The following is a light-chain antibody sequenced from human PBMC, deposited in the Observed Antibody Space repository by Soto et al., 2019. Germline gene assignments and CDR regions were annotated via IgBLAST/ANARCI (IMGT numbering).Light chain of an antibody. CDR1: TSNFGSNS. CDR3: ATWDDSLNGRV. J-gene: IGLJ3*02. V-gene: IGLV1-44*01. Sequence: QSVLTQPPSASGTPGQRVILSCSGSTSNFGSNSANWYQQLPGAAPKLLIYNNNQRPSGVPDRFSGSKSGTSASLAIGGLQSEDEVDYYCATWDDSLNGRVFGGGTKLTVL. CDR2: NNN.